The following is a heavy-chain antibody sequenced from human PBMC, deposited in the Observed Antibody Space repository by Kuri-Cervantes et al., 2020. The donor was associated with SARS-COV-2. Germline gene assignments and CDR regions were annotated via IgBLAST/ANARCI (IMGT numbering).Heavy chain of an antibody. CDR2: ISSSSYI. J-gene: IGHJ4*02. Sequence: GESLKISCAASGFTFSSYSMNWVRQAPGKGLEWVSSISSSSYIYYADSVKGRFTISRDNAKNSLYLQMNSLRTEDTAVYYCSSIAARNSFDYWGQGTLVTVSS. D-gene: IGHD6-6*01. V-gene: IGHV3-21*01. CDR3: SSIAARNSFDY. CDR1: GFTFSSYS.